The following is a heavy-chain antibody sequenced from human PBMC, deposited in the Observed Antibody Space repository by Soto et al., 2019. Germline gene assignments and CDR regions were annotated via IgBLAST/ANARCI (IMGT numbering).Heavy chain of an antibody. CDR1: GFSLTTSGVG. CDR3: AHSLGEDWFDH. J-gene: IGHJ5*02. CDR2: IYWDDDK. Sequence: QITLKESGPTLVKSTQTLTLTCTFSGFSLTTSGVGVGWIRQPPGKALEWLALIYWDDDKRYSPSLKSRLTITKDNSKNQVVLMMTNMDPVDTATYYCAHSLGEDWFDHWGQGTLVTVSS. V-gene: IGHV2-5*02. D-gene: IGHD3-16*01.